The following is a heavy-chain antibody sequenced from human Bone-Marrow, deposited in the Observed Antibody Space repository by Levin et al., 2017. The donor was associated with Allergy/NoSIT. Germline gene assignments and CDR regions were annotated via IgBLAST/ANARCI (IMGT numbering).Heavy chain of an antibody. CDR1: GGSISSSSYY. CDR2: IYYSGST. CDR3: ARLPYYDFWSGYYKPLWSAFDI. V-gene: IGHV4-39*07. J-gene: IGHJ3*02. Sequence: ASETLSLTCTVSGGSISSSSYYWGWIRQPPGKGLEWIGSIYYSGSTYYNPSLKSRVTISVDTSKNQFSLKLSSVTAADTAVYYCARLPYYDFWSGYYKPLWSAFDIWGQGTMVTVSS. D-gene: IGHD3-3*01.